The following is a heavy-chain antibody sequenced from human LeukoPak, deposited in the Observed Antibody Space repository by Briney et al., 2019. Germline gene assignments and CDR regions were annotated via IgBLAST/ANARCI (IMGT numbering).Heavy chain of an antibody. CDR2: ISYDGSNK. J-gene: IGHJ6*02. CDR1: GFTFSSYA. Sequence: GGSLRLSCAASGFTFSSYAMHWVRQAPGKGLEWVAVISYDGSNKYYADSVKGRSTISRDNSKNTLYLQMNSLRAEDTAVYYCARDRVSNYWSVYYYYGMDVWGQGTTVTVSS. CDR3: ARDRVSNYWSVYYYYGMDV. V-gene: IGHV3-30-3*01. D-gene: IGHD4-11*01.